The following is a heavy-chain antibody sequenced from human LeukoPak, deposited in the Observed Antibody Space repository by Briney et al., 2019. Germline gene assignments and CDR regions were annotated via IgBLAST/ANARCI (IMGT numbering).Heavy chain of an antibody. J-gene: IGHJ6*03. CDR3: ARLKFYDNTGYSPGYYMDV. D-gene: IGHD3-22*01. Sequence: SETLSLTCTVSGGSIISNYWNWIRQPAGKGLEWIGRIYGSGITDYNPSLKSRVTMSLDTSKKQFSLKLRSVTAADTAVYYCARLKFYDNTGYSPGYYMDVWGKGTTVTVFS. CDR2: IYGSGIT. CDR1: GGSIISNY. V-gene: IGHV4-4*07.